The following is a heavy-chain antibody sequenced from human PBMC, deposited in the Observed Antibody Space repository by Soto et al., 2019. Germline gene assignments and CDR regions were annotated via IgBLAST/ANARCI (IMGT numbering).Heavy chain of an antibody. CDR3: AAIVGRGSYPKPDYFDY. Sequence: ASVKVSCKVSGYNLTELSMHWVRQAPGKGLEWMGGFDPEDGETIYAQKFQGRVTMTEDTSTDTAYMELSSLRSEDTAVYYCAAIVGRGSYPKPDYFDYWGQGTLVTVSS. CDR1: GYNLTELS. J-gene: IGHJ4*02. D-gene: IGHD1-26*01. CDR2: FDPEDGET. V-gene: IGHV1-24*01.